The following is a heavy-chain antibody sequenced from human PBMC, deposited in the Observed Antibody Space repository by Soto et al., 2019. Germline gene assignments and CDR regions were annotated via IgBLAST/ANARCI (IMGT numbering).Heavy chain of an antibody. CDR1: AFTFSSYW. Sequence: VRLVESGGGLVQPGGSLRLSCAASAFTFSSYWMSWVRQAPGKGLEWVANIKQDGSEKYYVDSVKGRFTISRDNAKNSLYLQMNSLRAEDTAVYYCARDLFEAARRGEYAFDIWGQGTMVTVSS. CDR3: ARDLFEAARRGEYAFDI. J-gene: IGHJ3*02. D-gene: IGHD3-16*01. V-gene: IGHV3-7*03. CDR2: IKQDGSEK.